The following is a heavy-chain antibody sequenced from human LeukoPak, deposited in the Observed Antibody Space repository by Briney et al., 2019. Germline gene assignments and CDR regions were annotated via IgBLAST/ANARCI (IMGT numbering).Heavy chain of an antibody. CDR1: GFTFRSYW. CDR2: IKQDGSEK. CDR3: ASRHYDFWSGYLDDAFDI. J-gene: IGHJ3*02. D-gene: IGHD3-3*01. Sequence: GGSLRLSCAASGFTFRSYWMRWVRQAPGKGPEWVANIKQDGSEKYYVDSVKGRFTISRDNAKNSLYLQMNSLRAEDTAVYYWASRHYDFWSGYLDDAFDIWGQGTMVTVSS. V-gene: IGHV3-7*01.